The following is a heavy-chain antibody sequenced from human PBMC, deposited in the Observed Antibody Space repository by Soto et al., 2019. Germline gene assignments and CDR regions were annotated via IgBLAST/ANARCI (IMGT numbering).Heavy chain of an antibody. D-gene: IGHD2-8*01. Sequence: QVQLVESGGGVVQPGRSLRLSCAASGFTFSSYGMHWVRQAPGKGLEWVAGISYDGSNKYYADSVKGRFTISRDNSKTTLYLQMNSLRAEDTAVYYCAKAFLMVYAHNYFDYLGQGTLVTVSS. CDR2: ISYDGSNK. V-gene: IGHV3-30*18. CDR1: GFTFSSYG. CDR3: AKAFLMVYAHNYFDY. J-gene: IGHJ4*02.